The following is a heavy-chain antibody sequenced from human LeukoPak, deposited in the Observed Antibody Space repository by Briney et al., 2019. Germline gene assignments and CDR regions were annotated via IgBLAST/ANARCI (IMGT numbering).Heavy chain of an antibody. CDR2: IKQDGNEK. CDR3: ARPKNRENYWRAFDI. V-gene: IGHV3-7*03. CDR1: GFTFSDYW. Sequence: GGSLRLSCVASGFTFSDYWMAWVRQAPGTGLEWVANIKQDGNEKYYVDSVKGRFTISRDNAKNSLHLQMDNLRAEDTAVYYCARPKNRENYWRAFDIWGQGTMVTVSS. J-gene: IGHJ3*02. D-gene: IGHD1-7*01.